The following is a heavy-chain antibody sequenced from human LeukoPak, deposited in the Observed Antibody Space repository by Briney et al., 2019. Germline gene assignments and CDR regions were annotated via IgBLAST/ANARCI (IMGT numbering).Heavy chain of an antibody. V-gene: IGHV3-21*01. Sequence: KSGGSLRLSCAASGFSFSTYNMDWVRQAPGKGLEWVASIDFTSSFIFYGDSVKGRFTISRDNAKNSLYLQMNSLRAEDTAVYYCARYSSGWCDYWGQGTLVTVSS. J-gene: IGHJ4*02. CDR1: GFSFSTYN. CDR2: IDFTSSFI. CDR3: ARYSSGWCDY. D-gene: IGHD6-19*01.